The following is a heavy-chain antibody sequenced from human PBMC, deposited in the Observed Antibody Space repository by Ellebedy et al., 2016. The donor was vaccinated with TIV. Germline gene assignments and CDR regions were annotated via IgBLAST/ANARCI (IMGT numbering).Heavy chain of an antibody. CDR1: GDSVSNSVYY. J-gene: IGHJ4*02. CDR2: IYYTEST. V-gene: IGHV4-39*01. D-gene: IGHD3-10*01. CDR3: ARQIINEDRGRGMNDW. Sequence: MPSETLSLTCTVSGDSVSNSVYYWGWVRQPPGKGLEWIGRIYYTESTFYNPSLKSRVTMFVDTSRNQFSLKLSSVTAADTAVYYCARQIINEDRGRGMNDWWGQGALVTVSS.